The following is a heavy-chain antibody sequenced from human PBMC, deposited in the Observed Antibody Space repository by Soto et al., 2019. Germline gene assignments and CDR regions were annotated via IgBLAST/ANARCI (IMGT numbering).Heavy chain of an antibody. CDR2: IIPIFGTA. V-gene: IGHV1-69*12. D-gene: IGHD3-22*01. J-gene: IGHJ3*02. Sequence: QVQLVQSGAEVKKPGSSVKVSCKASGGTFSSYAISWVRQAPGQGLEWMGGIIPIFGTANYAQKFQGRVTITADESTSTAYMELSSLRSEDTAEYYCARNPYYYDSSGYHDAFDIWGQGTMVTVSS. CDR1: GGTFSSYA. CDR3: ARNPYYYDSSGYHDAFDI.